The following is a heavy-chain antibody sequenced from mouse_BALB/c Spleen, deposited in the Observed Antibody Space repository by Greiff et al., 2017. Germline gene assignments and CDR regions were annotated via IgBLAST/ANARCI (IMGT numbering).Heavy chain of an antibody. CDR2: ISSGSSTI. CDR3: ARHREYGNYAWFAY. J-gene: IGHJ3*01. CDR1: GFTFSSFG. D-gene: IGHD2-10*02. V-gene: IGHV5-17*02. Sequence: EVQLVESGGGLVQPGGSRKLSCAASGFTFSSFGMHWVRQAPEKGLEWVAYISSGSSTIYYADTVKGRFTISRDNPKNTLFLQMTSLRSEDTAMYYCARHREYGNYAWFAYWGQGTLVTVSA.